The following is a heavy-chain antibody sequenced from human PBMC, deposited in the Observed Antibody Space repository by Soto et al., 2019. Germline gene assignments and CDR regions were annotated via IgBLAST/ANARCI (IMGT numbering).Heavy chain of an antibody. D-gene: IGHD4-17*01. V-gene: IGHV3-23*01. CDR1: GFTYSSYA. CDR2: ISGSGGST. CDR3: AKGKSLREPPTSYAMDV. J-gene: IGHJ6*02. Sequence: PGGYLRLSGAASGFTYSSYAMSWVLQAPGKGLEWVSAISGSGGSTYYADSVKGRFTISRDNSKNTLYLQMNSLRAEDTAVYYCAKGKSLREPPTSYAMDVPGPALSVTVSS.